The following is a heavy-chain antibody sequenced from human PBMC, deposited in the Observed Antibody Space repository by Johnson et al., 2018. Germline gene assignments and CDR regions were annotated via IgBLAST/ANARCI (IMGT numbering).Heavy chain of an antibody. V-gene: IGHV3-30*18. D-gene: IGHD6-19*01. Sequence: QVQLVQSGGGVVQPGRSLRLSCAASGFTFSSYGMHWVRPAPGKGLEWVAVISYDGSNKYYADSVKGRFTLSRDNSKNPLYLQMNSLRAEDTAVYYCAKDGSAIAVAGIYYYYYYMDVWGKGTTVTVSS. J-gene: IGHJ6*03. CDR3: AKDGSAIAVAGIYYYYYYMDV. CDR2: ISYDGSNK. CDR1: GFTFSSYG.